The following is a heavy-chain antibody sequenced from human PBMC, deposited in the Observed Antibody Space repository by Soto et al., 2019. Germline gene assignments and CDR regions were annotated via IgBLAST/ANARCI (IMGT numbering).Heavy chain of an antibody. CDR1: GGSFSGYY. Sequence: SETLSLTCAVYGGSFSGYYWSWIRQPPGKGLEWIGEINHSGSTNYNPSLKSRVTISVDTSKNQFSLKLSSVTAADTAVYYCARELVVPAAEGYWGQGTLVTVSS. CDR3: ARELVVPAAEGY. D-gene: IGHD2-2*01. CDR2: INHSGST. V-gene: IGHV4-34*01. J-gene: IGHJ4*02.